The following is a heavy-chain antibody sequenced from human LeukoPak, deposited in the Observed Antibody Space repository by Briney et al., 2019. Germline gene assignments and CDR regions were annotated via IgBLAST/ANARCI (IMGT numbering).Heavy chain of an antibody. Sequence: GGSLRLSCAASGFTFNNYAMNWVRQAPGKGLEWVANIKEDGSEKYYVDSVRGRFTISRDNAKNSLYLQMNSLRVEDTAVYYCASQRFLDYWGQGTLVTVSS. D-gene: IGHD3-3*01. V-gene: IGHV3-7*01. CDR2: IKEDGSEK. CDR3: ASQRFLDY. CDR1: GFTFNNYA. J-gene: IGHJ4*02.